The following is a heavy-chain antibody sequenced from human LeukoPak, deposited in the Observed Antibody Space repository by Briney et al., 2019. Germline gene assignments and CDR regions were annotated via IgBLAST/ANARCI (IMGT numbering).Heavy chain of an antibody. CDR1: GFTFSNYA. J-gene: IGHJ3*02. CDR3: ARGLRKVSPDAFDI. Sequence: GGSLRLSCEASGFTFSNYAMTWVRQAPGKGLEWVSGISGSGDSTYYADSVKGRFTISRDNSKNTLYLQMNSLRAEGTAVYYCARGLRKVSPDAFDIWGQGTMVTVSS. V-gene: IGHV3-23*01. D-gene: IGHD1-14*01. CDR2: ISGSGDST.